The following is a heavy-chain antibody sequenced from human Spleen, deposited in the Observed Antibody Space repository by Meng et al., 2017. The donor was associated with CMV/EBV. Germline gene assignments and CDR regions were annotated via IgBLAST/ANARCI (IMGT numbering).Heavy chain of an antibody. CDR1: GGAISSSSYY. Sequence: RVPGPGPGLVKPSETLPLSFTVTGGAISSSSYYWGWLRQPRWSGLEWIGIIYYRGSTYSNPSLKRRVTISVNTSKNQFSLKLSSVTAADTAVYYCARGGNGVCPTHWGQGTLVTVSS. V-gene: IGHV4-39*07. CDR2: IYYRGST. CDR3: ARGGNGVCPTH. D-gene: IGHD2-8*01. J-gene: IGHJ4*02.